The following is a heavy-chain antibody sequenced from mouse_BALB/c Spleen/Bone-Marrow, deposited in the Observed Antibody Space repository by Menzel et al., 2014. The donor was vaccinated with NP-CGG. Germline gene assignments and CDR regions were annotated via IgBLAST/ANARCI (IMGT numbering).Heavy chain of an antibody. CDR2: ISTYSGNI. CDR3: ARRGYGSSPFDY. CDR1: GYTFTDYA. D-gene: IGHD1-1*01. J-gene: IGHJ2*01. V-gene: IGHV1-67*01. Sequence: VKLQESGPELVRPGVSVKISCKGSGYTFTDYAMHWVKQSHAKSLGWIGVISTYSGNINYNQKFKGKATMTVDKSSSTAYMELARLTSEDSAIYYCARRGYGSSPFDYWGQGTTLTVSS.